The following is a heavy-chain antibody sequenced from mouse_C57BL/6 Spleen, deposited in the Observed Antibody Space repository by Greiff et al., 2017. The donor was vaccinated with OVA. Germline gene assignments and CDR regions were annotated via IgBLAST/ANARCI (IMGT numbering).Heavy chain of an antibody. D-gene: IGHD1-1*01. CDR2: ISDGGSYT. Sequence: EVQVVESGGGLVKPGGSLKLSCAASGFTFSSYAMSWVRQTPEKRLEWVATISDGGSYTYYPDNVKGRFTISRDNAKNNLYLQMSHLKSEDTAMYYCARGTGSSTYYFDYWGQGTTLTVSS. CDR1: GFTFSSYA. CDR3: ARGTGSSTYYFDY. V-gene: IGHV5-4*01. J-gene: IGHJ2*01.